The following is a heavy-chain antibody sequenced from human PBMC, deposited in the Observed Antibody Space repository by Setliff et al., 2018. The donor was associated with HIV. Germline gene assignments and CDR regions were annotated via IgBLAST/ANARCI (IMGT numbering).Heavy chain of an antibody. Sequence: GESLKISCKTSGYSFTTSWIGWVRQMPGKGLEWMAILYPGDSDTRYSPSFQSQVTVSADKSIGTAYLQWNSLKASDTALYFCARAPNSPYYSNVWYADHWGQGTLVTVSS. D-gene: IGHD3-22*01. CDR1: GYSFTTSW. V-gene: IGHV5-51*01. CDR3: ARAPNSPYYSNVWYADH. J-gene: IGHJ5*02. CDR2: LYPGDSDT.